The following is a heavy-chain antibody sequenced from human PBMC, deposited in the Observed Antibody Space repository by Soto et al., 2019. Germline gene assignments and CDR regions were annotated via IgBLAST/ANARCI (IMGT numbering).Heavy chain of an antibody. CDR1: GFTFSDYA. J-gene: IGHJ6*02. CDR3: AKDHGMDV. V-gene: IGHV3-23*01. Sequence: GGSLTLSTVASGFTFSDYAMAWVRQSPGKGLEWVSSISGSGGSTYYADSVKGRFTISRDNSKNTVFLQMNSLRAEDTAVYYCAKDHGMDVWGQGATVTVSS. CDR2: ISGSGGST.